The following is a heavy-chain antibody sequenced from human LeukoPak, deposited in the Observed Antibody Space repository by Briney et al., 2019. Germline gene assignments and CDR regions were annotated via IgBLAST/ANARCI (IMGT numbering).Heavy chain of an antibody. CDR3: ARDLGTSGWYTFDF. Sequence: SQTLSLTCAISGDSVSSKNGAWNCIRQSPSRGLEWLGRTYYRSKWYDEYADSVKGRVTISPDTSQNQFSLHVYSVTPEDAAVYYCARDLGTSGWYTFDFWGQGTLVTVSS. D-gene: IGHD6-19*01. CDR2: TYYRSKWYD. CDR1: GDSVSSKNGA. J-gene: IGHJ5*01. V-gene: IGHV6-1*01.